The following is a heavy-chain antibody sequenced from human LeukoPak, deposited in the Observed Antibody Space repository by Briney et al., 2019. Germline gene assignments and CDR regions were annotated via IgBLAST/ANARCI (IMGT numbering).Heavy chain of an antibody. V-gene: IGHV3-30*04. CDR3: ARGDSSGYAIYV. CDR2: ISYDGSNK. D-gene: IGHD3-22*01. CDR1: GFPFSSYS. Sequence: GGSLRLSCAASGFPFSSYSMHWVRQAPGKGLEWVAVISYDGSNKYYADSVKDRFTISRDNSKNTLYLQMNSLRAEDTAVYYCARGDSSGYAIYVWGQGTTVTVSS. J-gene: IGHJ6*02.